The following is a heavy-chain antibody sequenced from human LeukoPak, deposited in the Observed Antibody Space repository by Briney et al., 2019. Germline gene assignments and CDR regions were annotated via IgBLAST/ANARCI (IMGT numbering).Heavy chain of an antibody. CDR3: ARGGLKTMTTVTHFDY. D-gene: IGHD4-17*01. CDR1: GFTFSSYA. J-gene: IGHJ4*02. V-gene: IGHV3-23*01. Sequence: GGSLRLSCAASGFTFSSYAMSWVRQAPGKGLEWVSAISGSGGSTYYADSVKGRFTISRDNSKNTLYLQMNSLRAGDTAVYYCARGGLKTMTTVTHFDYWGQGTLVTVSS. CDR2: ISGSGGST.